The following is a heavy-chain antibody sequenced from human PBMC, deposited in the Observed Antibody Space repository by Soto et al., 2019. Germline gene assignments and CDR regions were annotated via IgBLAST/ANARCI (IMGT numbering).Heavy chain of an antibody. CDR3: ARLTTVGY. D-gene: IGHD4-17*01. V-gene: IGHV4-39*01. J-gene: IGHJ4*02. CDR2: IYYSGST. Sequence: WVRQAPGKGLEWIGSIYYSGSTYYNPSLKSRVTISVDTSKNQFSLKLSSVTAADTAVYYCARLTTVGYWGQGTLVTVSS.